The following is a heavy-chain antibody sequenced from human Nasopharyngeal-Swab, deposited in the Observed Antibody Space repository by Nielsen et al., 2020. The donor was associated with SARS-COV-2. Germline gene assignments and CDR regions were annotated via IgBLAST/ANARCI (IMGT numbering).Heavy chain of an antibody. CDR2: IIPMFNSA. V-gene: IGHV1-69*06. Sequence: WVRQAPDQGLEGLGGIIPMFNSANYAQKFQGRITITADKSSSTAYMELSSLRSEDTAVYYCARDPAFDYDFWSAYYPIGHYYYMDVWGKGTTVTVSS. CDR3: ARDPAFDYDFWSAYYPIGHYYYMDV. J-gene: IGHJ6*03. D-gene: IGHD3-3*01.